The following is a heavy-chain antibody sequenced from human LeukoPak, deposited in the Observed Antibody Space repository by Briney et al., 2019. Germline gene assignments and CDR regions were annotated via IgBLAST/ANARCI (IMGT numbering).Heavy chain of an antibody. CDR3: ARLGSDTYYYDSSGYYPGPRFDS. J-gene: IGHJ5*01. Sequence: SETLSLTCTVSGGSISSYYWSWIRQPPGRGLERIGYIYYSGSTNYNPSLKSRVTISVDTSKNQFSLKLSSVAAADTAVYYCARLGSDTYYYDSSGYYPGPRFDSWGQGTLVTVSS. D-gene: IGHD3-22*01. V-gene: IGHV4-59*01. CDR1: GGSISSYY. CDR2: IYYSGST.